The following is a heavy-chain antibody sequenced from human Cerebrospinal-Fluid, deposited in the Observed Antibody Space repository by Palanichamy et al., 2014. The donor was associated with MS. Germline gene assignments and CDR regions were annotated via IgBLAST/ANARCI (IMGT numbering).Heavy chain of an antibody. CDR1: GGSMSSFY. D-gene: IGHD6-13*01. Sequence: QVQLQESGPGLVKPSETLSLTCTVSGGSMSSFYWTWIRQPPGKGLEWIGHIFYTGNTNYNPSLKSRVAISIDTSKNQFSLKVRSVTAADTAVYYCARASFRYGSISDWGQGILVTVSA. V-gene: IGHV4-59*08. CDR2: IFYTGNT. J-gene: IGHJ4*02. CDR3: ARASFRYGSISD.